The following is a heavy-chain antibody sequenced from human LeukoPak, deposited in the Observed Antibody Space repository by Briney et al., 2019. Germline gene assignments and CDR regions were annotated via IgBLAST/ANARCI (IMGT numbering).Heavy chain of an antibody. V-gene: IGHV3-74*01. D-gene: IGHD3-10*01. J-gene: IGHJ4*02. CDR2: INSDGSST. Sequence: XLSCXXSXXTXSSYXXHWVRQAPGKGLVWVSRINSDGSSTSYADSVKGRFTISRDNAKNTLYLQMNSLRAEDTAVYYCARDSGSGSCYDYWGQGTLVTVSS. CDR3: ARDSGSGSCYDY. CDR1: XXTXSSYX.